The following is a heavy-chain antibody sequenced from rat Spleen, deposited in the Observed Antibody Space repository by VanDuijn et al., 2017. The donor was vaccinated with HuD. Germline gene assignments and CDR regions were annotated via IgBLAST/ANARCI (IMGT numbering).Heavy chain of an antibody. J-gene: IGHJ1*01. CDR1: GFTFSEYN. V-gene: IGHV5-7*01. D-gene: IGHD1-1*01. CDR2: ISFDGGRN. Sequence: EVQLVESGGGLVQPGGSLKLSCEASGFTFSEYNMAWVRQAPKKGLEWVATISFDGGRNFYRDSVKGRFTISRDNAKSTLSLQMDSLRSEDTATYYCARYYYGYWYFDFWGPGTMVTVSS. CDR3: ARYYYGYWYFDF.